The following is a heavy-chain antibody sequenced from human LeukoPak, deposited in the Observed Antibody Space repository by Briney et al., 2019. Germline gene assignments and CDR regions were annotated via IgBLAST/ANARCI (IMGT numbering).Heavy chain of an antibody. D-gene: IGHD4/OR15-4a*01. V-gene: IGHV4-31*11. Sequence: PSETLSLTCAVSGVSIRSAGYSYYWIRQHPGKGLEWIGHGYYSGSTSYNPSLKSRVAMSIDPSKNQFSLNLTSVTAADTAVYFCARDGATGVFEYWGQGILVAVSS. CDR2: GYYSGST. CDR3: ARDGATGVFEY. J-gene: IGHJ4*02. CDR1: GVSIRSAGYS.